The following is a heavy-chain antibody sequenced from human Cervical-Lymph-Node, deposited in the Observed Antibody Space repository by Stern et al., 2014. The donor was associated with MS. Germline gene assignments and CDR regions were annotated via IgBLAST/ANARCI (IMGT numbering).Heavy chain of an antibody. D-gene: IGHD1-14*01. V-gene: IGHV3-23*04. CDR2: IFGTGGGT. CDR1: GVTLNNHA. CDR3: AKGTGNYWYFDF. J-gene: IGHJ2*01. Sequence: VQLVESGGGLVQTGGSLRLSCAASGVTLNNHAMTWVLQAPGKGLDGGSSIFGTGGGTYYADSVKGRFTISRDSSRSTLSLQLTRVTAEDTAVYYCAKGTGNYWYFDFWGRGTLVTVSS.